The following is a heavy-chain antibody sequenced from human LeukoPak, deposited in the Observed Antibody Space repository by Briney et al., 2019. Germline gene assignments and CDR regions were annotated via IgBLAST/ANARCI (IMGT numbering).Heavy chain of an antibody. CDR1: GYTFTGYY. D-gene: IGHD3-3*01. V-gene: IGHV1-2*02. CDR3: ARFWSGYYTTIDY. Sequence: GASVKVSCKASGYTFTGYYMHWVRQAPGQGLEWMGWINPNSGGTNYAQKFQGRVTMTRDTSTSTAYMELRSLRSDDTAVYYCARFWSGYYTTIDYWGQGTLVTVSS. CDR2: INPNSGGT. J-gene: IGHJ4*02.